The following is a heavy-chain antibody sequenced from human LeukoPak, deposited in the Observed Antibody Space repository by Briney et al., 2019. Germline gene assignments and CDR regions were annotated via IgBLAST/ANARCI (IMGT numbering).Heavy chain of an antibody. CDR1: GGSFSGYY. CDR3: SIRRGVRDRRGAYYYYYVEA. J-gene: IGHJ6*03. D-gene: IGHD3-10*01. V-gene: IGHV4-34*01. CDR2: INHSGST. Sequence: SETLSLTCAVYGGSFSGYYWIWIRQPPAKGLEWIGEINHSGSTNYNPSLKSRVTISVDTSKNQFSLKLSSVTAADTAGYYCSIRRGVRDRRGAYYYYYVEAWGKGTTGTASS.